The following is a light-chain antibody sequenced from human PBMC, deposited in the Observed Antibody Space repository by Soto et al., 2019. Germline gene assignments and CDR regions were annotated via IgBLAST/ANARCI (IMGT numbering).Light chain of an antibody. Sequence: QSALTQPASVSGSPGQSITISCTGTSSDVGGYDYVSWYQHHPGKVPKLIIYEVSKRPSGVSHRFSGSKSGNTASLTISGLQTEDEADYYCSSYTTTSAPVFGGGTKLTVL. CDR3: SSYTTTSAPV. V-gene: IGLV2-14*01. J-gene: IGLJ2*01. CDR2: EVS. CDR1: SSDVGGYDY.